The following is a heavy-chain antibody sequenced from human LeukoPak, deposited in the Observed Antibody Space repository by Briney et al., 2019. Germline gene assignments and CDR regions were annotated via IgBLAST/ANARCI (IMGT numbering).Heavy chain of an antibody. CDR2: ISGSGGDT. CDR3: VKDQGPDYAPYGCAKHFY. J-gene: IGHJ4*02. Sequence: PGGSLRLSCAASGLTFSSSAMSWVRQAPGKGLQWVSAISGSGGDTHYADSVRGRFTISRDNSRNTLYLQMNSLRAEDTAIYYCVKDQGPDYAPYGCAKHFYWGQGALVTVSS. CDR1: GLTFSSSA. D-gene: IGHD4-17*01. V-gene: IGHV3-23*01.